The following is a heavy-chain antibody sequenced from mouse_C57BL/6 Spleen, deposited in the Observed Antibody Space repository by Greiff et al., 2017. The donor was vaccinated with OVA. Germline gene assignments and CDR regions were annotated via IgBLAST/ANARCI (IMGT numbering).Heavy chain of an antibody. CDR1: GFTFSSYA. CDR3: AREGTDGYAY. J-gene: IGHJ3*01. Sequence: EVKLMESGGGLVKPGGSLKLSCAASGFTFSSYAMSWVRQTPEKRLEWVATISDGGSYTYYPDNVKGRFTISRDNAKNNLYLQMSHLKSEDTAMYYCAREGTDGYAYWGQGTLVTVSA. V-gene: IGHV5-4*01. CDR2: ISDGGSYT. D-gene: IGHD2-3*01.